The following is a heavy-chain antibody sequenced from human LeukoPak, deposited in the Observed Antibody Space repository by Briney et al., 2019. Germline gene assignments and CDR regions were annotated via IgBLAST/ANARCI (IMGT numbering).Heavy chain of an antibody. CDR2: ISRRSESI. CDR1: GFTFSSYS. J-gene: IGHJ4*02. V-gene: IGHV3-21*06. Sequence: GGSLRLSCAASGFTFSSYSMNWVRQVPRKGLEWVSSISRRSESISYADSVKGRFTISRDNAKSSLYLQMNSLRAEDTAVYYCAVVGALYYFDYWGQGTLVTVSS. D-gene: IGHD1-26*01. CDR3: AVVGALYYFDY.